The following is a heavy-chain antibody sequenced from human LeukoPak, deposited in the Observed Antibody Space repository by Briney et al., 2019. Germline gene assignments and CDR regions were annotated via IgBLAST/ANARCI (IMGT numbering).Heavy chain of an antibody. D-gene: IGHD2-15*01. CDR1: GFTFSSYA. J-gene: IGHJ4*02. V-gene: IGHV3-30-3*01. Sequence: PGRSLRLSCSVSGFTFSSYAVHWVRQAPGKGLEWVAVISYDGSNKYYADSVKGRFTISRDNSKNTLYLQMNSLRVEDTAMYYCATLLLNYFDYWGQGTLVAVSS. CDR3: ATLLLNYFDY. CDR2: ISYDGSNK.